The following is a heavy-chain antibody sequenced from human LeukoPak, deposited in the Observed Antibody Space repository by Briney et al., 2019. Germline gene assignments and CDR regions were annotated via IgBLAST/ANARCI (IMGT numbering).Heavy chain of an antibody. J-gene: IGHJ5*01. CDR1: GFTFSSYW. Sequence: GGSLRLSCAASGFTFSSYWMHWVRQAPGKGLAWVSRVNTDGSTTSYADSVKCRFTISRDNAKNTLYLQMNSLRAEDTALYYCASLLWFGESLPNWFDSWGQGTLVTVSS. V-gene: IGHV3-74*01. CDR3: ASLLWFGESLPNWFDS. D-gene: IGHD3-10*01. CDR2: VNTDGSTT.